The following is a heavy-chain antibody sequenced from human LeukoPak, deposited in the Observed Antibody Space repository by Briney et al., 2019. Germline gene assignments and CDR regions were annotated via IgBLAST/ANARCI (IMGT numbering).Heavy chain of an antibody. J-gene: IGHJ6*03. CDR1: GYTFTSYD. CDR3: ARRARLFTWIQLSGGNYYYYMDV. CDR2: MNPNSGNT. Sequence: GASVKVSCKASGYTFTSYDINWVRQATGQGLEWMGWMNPNSGNTGYAQKFQGRVTMTRNTSISTAYMELSSLRSEDTAVYYCARRARLFTWIQLSGGNYYYYMDVWGKGTTVTISS. D-gene: IGHD5-18*01. V-gene: IGHV1-8*01.